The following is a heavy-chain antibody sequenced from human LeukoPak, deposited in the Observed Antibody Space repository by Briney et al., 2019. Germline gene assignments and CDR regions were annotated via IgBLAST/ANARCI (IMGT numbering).Heavy chain of an antibody. D-gene: IGHD1-26*01. J-gene: IGHJ6*02. CDR2: INPNSGGT. CDR3: AREWYSGNPRRDYYYGMDV. V-gene: IGHV1-2*02. Sequence: GASVKVSCKASGYTFTGYYMHWVRQAPGQGLEWMGWINPNSGGTNYAQKFQGRVTMTRDTSISTAYMELSRLRSDDTAVYYCAREWYSGNPRRDYYYGMDVWGQGTTVTVSS. CDR1: GYTFTGYY.